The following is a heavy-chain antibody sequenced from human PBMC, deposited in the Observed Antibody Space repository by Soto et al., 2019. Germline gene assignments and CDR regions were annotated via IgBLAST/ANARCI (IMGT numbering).Heavy chain of an antibody. V-gene: IGHV1-24*01. Sequence: ASVKVSCKVSGYTLTELSMHWVRQAPGKGLEWMGGFDPEDGETIYAQKFQGRVTMTEDTSTDTAYMELSSLRSEDTAVYYCATQNYDILTGHPRGYYYYGMDVWGQGTTVTVSS. CDR2: FDPEDGET. J-gene: IGHJ6*02. CDR1: GYTLTELS. D-gene: IGHD3-9*01. CDR3: ATQNYDILTGHPRGYYYYGMDV.